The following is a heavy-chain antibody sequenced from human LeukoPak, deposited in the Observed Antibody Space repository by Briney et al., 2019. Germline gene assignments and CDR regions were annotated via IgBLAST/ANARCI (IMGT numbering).Heavy chain of an antibody. Sequence: GGSLRLSCAASGFTFSSYAMSWVRQAPGKGLEWVPAISGSGGSTYYADSVKGRFTISRDNSKNTLYLQMNSLRAEDTAVYYCAKASKVRSYYYYYMDVWGKGTTVTVSS. CDR1: GFTFSSYA. CDR2: ISGSGGST. D-gene: IGHD4-17*01. CDR3: AKASKVRSYYYYYMDV. V-gene: IGHV3-23*01. J-gene: IGHJ6*03.